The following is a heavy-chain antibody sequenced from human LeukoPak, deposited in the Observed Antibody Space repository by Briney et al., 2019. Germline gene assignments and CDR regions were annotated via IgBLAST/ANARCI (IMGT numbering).Heavy chain of an antibody. D-gene: IGHD3-16*02. CDR1: GFTFSSYS. CDR3: ARESVRAWFDP. J-gene: IGHJ5*02. V-gene: IGHV3-21*01. CDR2: IGSSSYI. Sequence: GGSLRLSCAASGFTFSSYSMNWVRQAPGKELEWVSSIGSSSYIYYADSVKGRFTISRDNAKNSLYLQMNGLRAEDTAVYYCARESVRAWFDPWGQGTLVTVSS.